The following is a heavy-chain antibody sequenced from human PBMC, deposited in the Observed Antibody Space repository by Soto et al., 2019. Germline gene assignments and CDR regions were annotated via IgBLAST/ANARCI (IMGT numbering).Heavy chain of an antibody. CDR1: GGSFSGYY. D-gene: IGHD2-8*01. J-gene: IGHJ4*02. CDR3: ARGDQLGYCTNGVCYKFDY. Sequence: TSETLSLTCAVYGGSFSGYYWSWIRQPPGKGLEWIGEINHSGSTNYNPSLKSRVTISVDTSKNQFSLKLSSVTAADTAVYYCARGDQLGYCTNGVCYKFDYWGQGTLVTVSS. CDR2: INHSGST. V-gene: IGHV4-34*01.